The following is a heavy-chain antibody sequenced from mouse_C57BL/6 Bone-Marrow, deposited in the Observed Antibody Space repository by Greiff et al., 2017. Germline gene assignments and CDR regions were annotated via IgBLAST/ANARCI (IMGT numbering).Heavy chain of an antibody. J-gene: IGHJ2*01. CDR3: ARQGYSNFFDY. V-gene: IGHV5-12*01. D-gene: IGHD2-5*01. CDR1: GFTFSDSY. Sequence: EVQVVESGGGLVQPGGSLKLSCAASGFTFSDSYMYWVRQTPDKRLEWVAYISNGGGSTYYPDTVKGRFTISRDNAKNTLYLQMSRLKSEDTAMYYWARQGYSNFFDYWGQGTTLTVSS. CDR2: ISNGGGST.